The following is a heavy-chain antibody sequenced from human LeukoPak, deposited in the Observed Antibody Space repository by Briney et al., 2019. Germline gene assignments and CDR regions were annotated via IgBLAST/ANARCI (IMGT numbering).Heavy chain of an antibody. CDR2: TYYSSKWYT. CDR1: GDSVSSA. D-gene: IGHD3-10*01. V-gene: IGHV6-1*01. CDR3: ARGLGNGSGSYFRKYRTPPKFDY. J-gene: IGHJ4*02. Sequence: SQTLSLTCAISGDSVSSAWNWIRQSPSRGLEWLGRTYYSSKWYTDYAVSVKGRVSINPDTSKNQLSLQLSSVTPEDTAVYYCARGLGNGSGSYFRKYRTPPKFDYWGQGTLVTVSS.